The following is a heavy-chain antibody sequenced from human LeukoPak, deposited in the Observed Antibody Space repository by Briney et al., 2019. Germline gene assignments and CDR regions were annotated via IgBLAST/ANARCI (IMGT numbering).Heavy chain of an antibody. CDR2: IIPIFGTA. CDR3: ARLDIVVVPAAHTPYYYYGMDV. D-gene: IGHD2-2*03. CDR1: GGTFSSYA. Sequence: GSSVTVSCKASGGTFSSYAIGWVRQAPGQGLEWMGGIIPIFGTANYAQKFQGRVTITADESTSTAYMELSSLRSEDTVVYYCARLDIVVVPAAHTPYYYYGMDVWGQGTTVTVSS. J-gene: IGHJ6*02. V-gene: IGHV1-69*01.